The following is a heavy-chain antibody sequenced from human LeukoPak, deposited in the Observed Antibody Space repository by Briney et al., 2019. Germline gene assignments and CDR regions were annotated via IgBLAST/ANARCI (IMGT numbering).Heavy chain of an antibody. CDR3: AKDLGSGSFHYYYYMDV. J-gene: IGHJ6*03. CDR2: ISWNSGSI. V-gene: IGHV3-9*01. Sequence: GGSRRLSCAAPGFTFDDYAMHWVGQAPGKGLGWVSGISWNSGSIGYADSVKGRFTISRANAKNSLYLQMNSLRAEDTALYYCAKDLGSGSFHYYYYMDVWGKGTTVTVSS. CDR1: GFTFDDYA. D-gene: IGHD3-10*01.